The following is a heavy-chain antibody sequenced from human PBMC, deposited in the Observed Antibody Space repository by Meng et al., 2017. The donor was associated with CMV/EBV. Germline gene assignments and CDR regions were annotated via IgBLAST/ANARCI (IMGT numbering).Heavy chain of an antibody. CDR1: SIRSSNW. J-gene: IGHJ5*02. D-gene: IGHD2-21*01. Sequence: SIRSSNWWSWVRQPPGKGLEWIGEIYHSGSTNYNPSLKSRVTISVDKSKNQFSLKLSSVTAADTAVYYCARGATTLVVIAQGPFDPWGQGTLVTVSS. CDR2: IYHSGST. CDR3: ARGATTLVVIAQGPFDP. V-gene: IGHV4-4*02.